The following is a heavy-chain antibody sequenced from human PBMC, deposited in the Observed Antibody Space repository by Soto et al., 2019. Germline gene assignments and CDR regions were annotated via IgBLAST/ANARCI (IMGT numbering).Heavy chain of an antibody. Sequence: VGSLRLSCAASGFSFSLYAIHCVRQAPGKGLEWVAFISYDGSSQYYADSLKGRFTISRDNSKNTVYLQMNSLRAEDTAVYYCARNLHYYYDSSGLWGSHDYWGQGTLVTVS. CDR1: GFSFSLYA. J-gene: IGHJ4*02. CDR2: ISYDGSSQ. V-gene: IGHV3-30-3*01. D-gene: IGHD3-22*01. CDR3: ARNLHYYYDSSGLWGSHDY.